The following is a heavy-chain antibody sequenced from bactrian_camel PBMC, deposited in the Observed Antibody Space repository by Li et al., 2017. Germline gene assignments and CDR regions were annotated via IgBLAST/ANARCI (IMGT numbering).Heavy chain of an antibody. V-gene: IGHV3S6*01. CDR2: VLRDGGVT. D-gene: IGHD8*01. CDR1: GFTLNAYS. CDR3: AAANFRWCEITGTNPHDFAY. Sequence: HVQLVESGGGLVQPGGSLRLSCAASGFTLNAYSMNWVRQAPGKEREGVAGVLRDGGVTYYADSVRGRFTLSQDNAEKTLYLEMNSLKPEDTATYYCAAANFRWCEITGTNPHDFAYWGQGTQVTVS. J-gene: IGHJ6*01.